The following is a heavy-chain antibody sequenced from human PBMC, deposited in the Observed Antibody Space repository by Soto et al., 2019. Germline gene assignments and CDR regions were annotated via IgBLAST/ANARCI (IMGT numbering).Heavy chain of an antibody. V-gene: IGHV3-23*01. CDR1: GFTFSSYG. Sequence: GGSLRLSCAASGFTFSSYGMSWVRQAPGKGLEWVSSISGSGGSTYYADSVKGRFTISRDNSKNTLYLQMNSLRAEDTAVYYCAKASAPGGTYFPLWFWGQGTLVTV. D-gene: IGHD1-26*01. CDR2: ISGSGGST. CDR3: AKASAPGGTYFPLWF. J-gene: IGHJ4*02.